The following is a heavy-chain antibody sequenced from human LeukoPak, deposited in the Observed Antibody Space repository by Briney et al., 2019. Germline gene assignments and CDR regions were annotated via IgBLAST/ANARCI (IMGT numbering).Heavy chain of an antibody. Sequence: GGSLRLSSAASGFTPSISVVNCVRQAPGKGLEWVSAISGSGADTYYADSVKGRFTTSRDNSKNTLYLQMNSLRAEDTAIYFCAKDPRKTPTYYFDCWGQGTLVTVSS. CDR3: AKDPRKTPTYYFDC. V-gene: IGHV3-23*01. CDR1: GFTPSISV. J-gene: IGHJ4*02. CDR2: ISGSGADT. D-gene: IGHD2-15*01.